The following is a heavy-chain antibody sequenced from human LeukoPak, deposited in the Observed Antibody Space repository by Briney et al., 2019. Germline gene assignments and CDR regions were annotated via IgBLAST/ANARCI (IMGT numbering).Heavy chain of an antibody. CDR2: ISSGGNT. CDR1: GFTVSSNY. D-gene: IGHD3-10*01. J-gene: IGHJ4*02. CDR3: AREGYYGSGSPPSLYFDY. V-gene: IGHV3-66*02. Sequence: GGSLRLSCAASGFTVSSNYVAWVRQAPGKGLDWVSVISSGGNTYYADPVKGRFTISRDNSRSTLYLQMNSLRPEDTAIYYCAREGYYGSGSPPSLYFDYWGQGTLVTVSS.